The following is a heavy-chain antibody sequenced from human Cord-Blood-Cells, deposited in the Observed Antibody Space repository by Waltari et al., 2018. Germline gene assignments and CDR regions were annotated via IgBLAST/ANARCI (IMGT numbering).Heavy chain of an antibody. CDR2: IYTSGST. J-gene: IGHJ6*03. D-gene: IGHD3-3*01. Sequence: QVQLQESGPGLVKPSETLSLTCTVSGGSISSYHWSWLRQPAGKGLEWIGRIYTSGSTNYNPSLKSRVTMSVDTSKNQFSLKLSSVTAADTAVYYCARGGFWSGYYYYYYMDVWGKGTTVTVSS. CDR1: GGSISSYH. CDR3: ARGGFWSGYYYYYYMDV. V-gene: IGHV4-4*07.